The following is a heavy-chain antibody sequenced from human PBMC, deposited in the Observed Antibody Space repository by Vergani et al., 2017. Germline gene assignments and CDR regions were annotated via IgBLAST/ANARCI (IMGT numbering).Heavy chain of an antibody. Sequence: QVQLQESGPGLVKPSQTLSLTCTVSGGSVSSGGFYWSWIRQHPGKGLEWIAYIYYSGSTHYNPSLKSRVTISVDTSKNQFSLKLSSVTAADTAVYYCARRGPYSSGWYWGQGTLVTVSS. CDR3: ARRGPYSSGWY. J-gene: IGHJ4*02. V-gene: IGHV4-31*03. CDR2: IYYSGST. CDR1: GGSVSSGGFY. D-gene: IGHD6-19*01.